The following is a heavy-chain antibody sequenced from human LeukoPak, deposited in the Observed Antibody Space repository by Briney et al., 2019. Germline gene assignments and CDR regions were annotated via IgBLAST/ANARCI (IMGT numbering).Heavy chain of an antibody. CDR1: GYSISTGYY. Sequence: SETLSLTCTVSGYSISTGYYWDWIRQPPGKGLEWIGTFYHGGSTYYNPSLKSRVTISVDTSKNQFSLKLSSVTAADTAVYYCARGPRITIFGVVIMPQMRARNWFDPWGQGTLVTVSS. V-gene: IGHV4-38-2*02. CDR3: ARGPRITIFGVVIMPQMRARNWFDP. J-gene: IGHJ5*02. CDR2: FYHGGST. D-gene: IGHD3-3*01.